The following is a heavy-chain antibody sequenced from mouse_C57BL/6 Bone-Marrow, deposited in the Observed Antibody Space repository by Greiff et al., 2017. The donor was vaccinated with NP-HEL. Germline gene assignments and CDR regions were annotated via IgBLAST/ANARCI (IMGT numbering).Heavy chain of an antibody. D-gene: IGHD1-1*01. V-gene: IGHV14-4*01. CDR1: GFNIKDDY. J-gene: IGHJ1*03. Sequence: VQLQQSGAELVRPGASVKLSCTASGFNIKDDYMHWVKQRPEQGLEWLGWIDPENGDTEYASKFQGKATITADTSSNTAYLQLSSLTSEDTAVYYCTTSTVVSWYFDVWGTGTTVTVSS. CDR2: IDPENGDT. CDR3: TTSTVVSWYFDV.